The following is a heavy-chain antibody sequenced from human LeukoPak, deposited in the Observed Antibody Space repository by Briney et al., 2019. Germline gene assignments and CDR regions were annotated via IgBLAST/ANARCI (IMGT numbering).Heavy chain of an antibody. Sequence: PSETLSLTCTVSGGSIGSYYWSWIRQPPGKGLEWIGYIYYSGSTNYNPSLKSRVTISVDTSKNQFSLKLTSMTAADTAVYYCARTTEGGYTYGYFYYYYMDVWGKGTTVTISS. J-gene: IGHJ6*03. CDR3: ARTTEGGYTYGYFYYYYMDV. D-gene: IGHD5-18*01. CDR1: GGSIGSYY. CDR2: IYYSGST. V-gene: IGHV4-59*01.